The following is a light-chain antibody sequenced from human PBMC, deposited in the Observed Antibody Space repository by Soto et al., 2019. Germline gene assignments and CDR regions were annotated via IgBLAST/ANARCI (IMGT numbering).Light chain of an antibody. CDR2: GAS. J-gene: IGKJ1*01. CDR1: QTLLFSS. Sequence: DIVMTQSPDSLAVSLGERATIYCKSSQTLLFSSHNKTFLAWYQQKPGQAPRLLIYGASNRATGIPDRFSGSGSGTDFTLTISRLEPEDFAVYYCQQYGSSGTFGQGTRWIS. V-gene: IGKV3-20*01. CDR3: QQYGSSGT.